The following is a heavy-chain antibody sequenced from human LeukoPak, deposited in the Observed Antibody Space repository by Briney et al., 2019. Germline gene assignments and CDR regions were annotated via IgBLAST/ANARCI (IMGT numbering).Heavy chain of an antibody. CDR1: GFTFSSYG. Sequence: GGSLRLPCAASGFTFSSYGMHWVRQAPGKGLEWVEVIWYDGSNKYYADSVKGRFTISRDNSKNTLYLQMNSLRAEDTAVYYCAKAHSNYYYYYMDVWGKGTTVTVSS. CDR3: AKAHSNYYYYYMDV. D-gene: IGHD4-11*01. J-gene: IGHJ6*03. CDR2: IWYDGSNK. V-gene: IGHV3-33*06.